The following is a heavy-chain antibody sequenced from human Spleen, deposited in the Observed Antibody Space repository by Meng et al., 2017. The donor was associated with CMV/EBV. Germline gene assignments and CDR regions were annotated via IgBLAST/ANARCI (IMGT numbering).Heavy chain of an antibody. V-gene: IGHV1-18*01. CDR2: ISALNGNT. CDR3: ARSSPSITVFGVVTLLDYGMDV. CDR1: GYTFTSYG. J-gene: IGHJ6*02. D-gene: IGHD3-3*01. Sequence: ASVKVSCKASGYTFTSYGVSWVRQAPGQGLERMGWISALNGNTKYIQRLQGRVTMTTDMSTNTASMDLRRLRSDDTAVYYCARSSPSITVFGVVTLLDYGMDVWGQGTTVTVSS.